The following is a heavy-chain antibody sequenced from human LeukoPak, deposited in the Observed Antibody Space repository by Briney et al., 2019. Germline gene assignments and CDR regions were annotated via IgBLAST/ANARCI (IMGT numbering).Heavy chain of an antibody. CDR3: AREKATINYYYYYRDV. D-gene: IGHD5-24*01. V-gene: IGHV1-8*01. CDR1: GYTFTNFD. CDR2: MNPNSGNS. Sequence: GASVKVSCEASGYTFTNFDINWVRQATGQGLEWMGWMNPNSGNSGYAQKFQGRVTMTRNTSISTAYMELSSLRSEDTAVYYCAREKATINYYYYYRDVWGKGTTVTISS. J-gene: IGHJ6*03.